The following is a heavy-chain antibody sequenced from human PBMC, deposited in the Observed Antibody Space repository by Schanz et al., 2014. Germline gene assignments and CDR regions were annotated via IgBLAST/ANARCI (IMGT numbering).Heavy chain of an antibody. D-gene: IGHD3-3*01. CDR3: ARDRGYDFSFDP. Sequence: QVPLQESGPGLVKSSETLSLTCTVSGGSISSFYWGWIRQPAGKGLEWIGRIYTSGSTNYNPSLKSRVTMPLDTSKNHFSLKLSSVTAADTAVYYCARDRGYDFSFDPWGQGTLVTVSS. CDR2: IYTSGST. V-gene: IGHV4-4*07. J-gene: IGHJ5*02. CDR1: GGSISSFY.